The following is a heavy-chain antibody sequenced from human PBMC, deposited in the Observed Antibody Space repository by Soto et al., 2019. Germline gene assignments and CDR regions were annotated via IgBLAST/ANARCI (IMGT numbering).Heavy chain of an antibody. D-gene: IGHD1-26*01. CDR3: ARGIVGATPPDY. CDR1: GGSISSGVYS. Sequence: SETLSRTCAVSGGSISSGVYSWIWIRQPPGKGLEWIGYIYHSGSTYYNPSLKSRVTISVDRSKNQFSLKLSSVTAADTAVYYCARGIVGATPPDYWGQGTLVTVSS. J-gene: IGHJ4*02. V-gene: IGHV4-30-2*01. CDR2: IYHSGST.